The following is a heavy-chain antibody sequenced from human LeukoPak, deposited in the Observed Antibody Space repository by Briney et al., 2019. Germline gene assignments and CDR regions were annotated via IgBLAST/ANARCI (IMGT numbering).Heavy chain of an antibody. CDR3: ATQITMVRGVIITLDYGMDV. D-gene: IGHD3-10*01. V-gene: IGHV1-24*01. Sequence: ASVKVSCKVSGYTLTELSMHWVRQAPGKGLEWMGGLDPEDGETIYAQKFQGRVTMTEDTSTDTAYMELSSLRSEDTAVYYCATQITMVRGVIITLDYGMDVWGQGTTVTVSS. CDR1: GYTLTELS. CDR2: LDPEDGET. J-gene: IGHJ6*02.